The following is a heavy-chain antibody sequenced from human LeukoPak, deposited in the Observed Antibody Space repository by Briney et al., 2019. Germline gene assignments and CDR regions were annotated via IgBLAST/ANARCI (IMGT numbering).Heavy chain of an antibody. J-gene: IGHJ4*02. CDR2: IGIDSGNT. D-gene: IGHD4-11*01. V-gene: IGHV3-11*06. Sequence: GGSLRLSCAASGFPFSEYSMNWVRQAPGKGLEWISYIGIDSGNTKYADSVKGRFTVSGDKARNSLYLQMNSLRVEDTAVYYCARDHNYAFDNWGQGTLVTVSS. CDR1: GFPFSEYS. CDR3: ARDHNYAFDN.